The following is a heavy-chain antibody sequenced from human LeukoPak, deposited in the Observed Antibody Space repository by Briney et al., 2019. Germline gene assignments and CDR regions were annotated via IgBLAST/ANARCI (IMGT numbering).Heavy chain of an antibody. CDR1: GGTFSSYA. CDR3: AREPGGYHSLIPYYFDY. D-gene: IGHD3-22*01. V-gene: IGHV1-69*13. Sequence: ASVKVPCKASGGTFSSYAISWVRQAPGQGLEWMGGIIPIFGTANYAQKFQGRVTITADESTSTAYMELSSLRSEDTAVYYCAREPGGYHSLIPYYFDYWGQGTLVTVSS. CDR2: IIPIFGTA. J-gene: IGHJ4*02.